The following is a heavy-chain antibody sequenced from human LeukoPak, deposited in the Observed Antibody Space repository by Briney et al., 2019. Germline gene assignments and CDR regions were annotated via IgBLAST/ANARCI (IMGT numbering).Heavy chain of an antibody. CDR3: ARGGYWGDYVFDF. Sequence: GRSLRLSCAASGFTFSSYGMHWVRQAPGKGLEWVAVIWYDGSNKYYADSVKGRFTISRDNSKHTLYLQMNSLRAEDTAVYYCARGGYWGDYVFDFWGPGTLVTVSS. V-gene: IGHV3-33*01. J-gene: IGHJ4*02. CDR2: IWYDGSNK. CDR1: GFTFSSYG. D-gene: IGHD4-17*01.